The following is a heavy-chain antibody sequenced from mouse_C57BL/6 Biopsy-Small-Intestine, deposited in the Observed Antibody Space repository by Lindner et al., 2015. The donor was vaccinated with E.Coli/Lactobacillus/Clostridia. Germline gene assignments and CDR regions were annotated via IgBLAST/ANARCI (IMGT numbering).Heavy chain of an antibody. J-gene: IGHJ1*02. CDR3: ARAIGSSGWPTHGV. V-gene: IGHV1-81*01. CDR1: GYTFLNYG. D-gene: IGHD6-1*01. Sequence: SVKASCKASGYTFLNYGISWVRQAPGQGLEWVGWISAYSGNTYYAQKFQGRVTMTTETSTNTAYMELRSLRSDDTAVYYCARAIGSSGWPTHGVWGQGTTVTVSS. CDR2: ISAYSGNT.